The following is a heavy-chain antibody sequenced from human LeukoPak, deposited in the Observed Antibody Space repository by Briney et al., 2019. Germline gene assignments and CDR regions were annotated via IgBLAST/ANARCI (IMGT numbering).Heavy chain of an antibody. Sequence: GGSLRLSCAASGFTFSSYWMHWVRQAPGKGLVWVSRINSDGSSTSYADSVKGRFTTSRDNAKNTLYLQMNSLRAEDTAVYYCARDLFYVLRFLEWLSMGFDYWGQGTLVTVSS. V-gene: IGHV3-74*01. D-gene: IGHD3-3*01. CDR1: GFTFSSYW. CDR3: ARDLFYVLRFLEWLSMGFDY. J-gene: IGHJ4*02. CDR2: INSDGSST.